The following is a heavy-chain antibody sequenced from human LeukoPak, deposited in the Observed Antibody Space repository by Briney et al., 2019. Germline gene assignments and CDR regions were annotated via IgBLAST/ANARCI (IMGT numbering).Heavy chain of an antibody. CDR3: ARIDYGDPRYYFDY. V-gene: IGHV4-59*08. J-gene: IGHJ4*02. CDR1: DGSFSGYY. Sequence: SETLSLTCAVYDGSFSGYYWSWIRQPPGKGLEWIGYIYYSGSTNYNPSLKSRVTISVDTSKNQFSLKLSSVTAADTAVYYCARIDYGDPRYYFDYWGQGTLVTVSS. CDR2: IYYSGST. D-gene: IGHD4-17*01.